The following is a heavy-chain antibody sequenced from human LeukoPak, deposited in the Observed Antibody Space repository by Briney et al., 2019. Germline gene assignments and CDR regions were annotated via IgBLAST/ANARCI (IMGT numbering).Heavy chain of an antibody. CDR3: AGTVGATFHFDY. Sequence: KPSETLSLTCTVSGGSISRSSYYWGWIRQTPGKGLEWMGSFFYSGNTYYNPSLNSRVTISVETSKNQFSLRLSSVTAADTAVYYCAGTVGATFHFDYWGQGTLVTVSS. CDR2: FFYSGNT. CDR1: GGSISRSSYY. D-gene: IGHD1-26*01. V-gene: IGHV4-39*01. J-gene: IGHJ4*02.